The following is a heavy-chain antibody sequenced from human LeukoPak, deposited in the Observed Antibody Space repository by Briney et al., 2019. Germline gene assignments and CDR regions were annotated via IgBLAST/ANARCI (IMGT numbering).Heavy chain of an antibody. CDR1: GFTLSDYY. Sequence: GGSLRLSCAASGFTLSDYYMSWIRQAPGKGLEWVSYITTSGRGVYHADSVKGRFTISRDNAQNSLFLQLNSLRAEDTAVYYCAGGSGFLINCWGQGTLVTVSS. V-gene: IGHV3-11*04. J-gene: IGHJ4*02. D-gene: IGHD6-19*01. CDR3: AGGSGFLINC. CDR2: ITTSGRGV.